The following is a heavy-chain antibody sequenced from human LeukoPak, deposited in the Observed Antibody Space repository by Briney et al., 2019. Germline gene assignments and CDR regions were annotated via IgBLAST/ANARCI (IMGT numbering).Heavy chain of an antibody. CDR1: GGSFSGYY. D-gene: IGHD1-26*01. J-gene: IGHJ4*02. CDR3: ARVFRRIPIVGAPPHYFDY. V-gene: IGHV4-34*01. CDR2: INHSGST. Sequence: PSETLSLTCAVYGGSFSGYYWSWIRQPPGKGLEWIGEINHSGSTNYNPSLKSRVTISVDTSKNQFSLKLSSVTAADTAVYYCARVFRRIPIVGAPPHYFDYWGQGTLVTVSS.